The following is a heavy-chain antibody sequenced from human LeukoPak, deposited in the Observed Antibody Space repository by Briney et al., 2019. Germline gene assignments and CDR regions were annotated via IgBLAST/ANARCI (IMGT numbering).Heavy chain of an antibody. CDR1: GGSFSGYY. V-gene: IGHV4-34*01. CDR2: MYYTGGT. Sequence: SETLSLTCAVYGGSFSGYYWAWIRQPPGKELEWIGSMYYTGGTYYNPSLKSRVTISIDTSKNQFSLKLNSVTAADTAVYYCARLVRYCSTNSCYPFDFWGQGTLVTVSS. CDR3: ARLVRYCSTNSCYPFDF. D-gene: IGHD2-2*01. J-gene: IGHJ4*02.